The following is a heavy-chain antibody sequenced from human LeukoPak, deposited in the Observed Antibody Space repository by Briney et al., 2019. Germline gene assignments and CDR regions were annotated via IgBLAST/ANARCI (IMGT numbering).Heavy chain of an antibody. CDR1: GYTFTGYY. CDR2: INPNSGGT. Sequence: ASVKVSCKASGYTFTGYYMHWVRQAPGQGLEWMGWINPNSGGTNYAQKVQGRVTMTTDTSTSTAYMELRSLRSDDTAVYYCARWLQLERHAFDIWGQGTMVTVSS. J-gene: IGHJ3*02. CDR3: ARWLQLERHAFDI. D-gene: IGHD1-1*01. V-gene: IGHV1-2*02.